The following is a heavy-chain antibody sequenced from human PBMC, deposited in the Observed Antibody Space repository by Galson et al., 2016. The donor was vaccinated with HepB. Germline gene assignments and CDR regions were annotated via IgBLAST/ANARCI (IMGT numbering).Heavy chain of an antibody. Sequence: SLRLSCAVSGLTLSSSAVSWVRQAPGKGLEWVSTISGRAGRTFIADSVKGRFTISRDNAKNSLYLQMNSLRAEDTAVYYCVREGYGGFDCWGQGDLVTVSS. J-gene: IGHJ4*02. D-gene: IGHD4-23*01. CDR3: VREGYGGFDC. V-gene: IGHV3-23*01. CDR2: ISGRAGRT. CDR1: GLTLSSSA.